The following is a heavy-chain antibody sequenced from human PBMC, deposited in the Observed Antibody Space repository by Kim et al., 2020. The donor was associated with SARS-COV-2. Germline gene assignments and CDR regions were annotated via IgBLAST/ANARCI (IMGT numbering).Heavy chain of an antibody. J-gene: IGHJ5*02. Sequence: GSTYYADSVKGRFTISRDNSKNTLYLQMNSLRAEDTAVYYCARDNGWFDPWGQGTLVTVSS. V-gene: IGHV3-53*01. D-gene: IGHD2-8*01. CDR3: ARDNGWFDP. CDR2: GST.